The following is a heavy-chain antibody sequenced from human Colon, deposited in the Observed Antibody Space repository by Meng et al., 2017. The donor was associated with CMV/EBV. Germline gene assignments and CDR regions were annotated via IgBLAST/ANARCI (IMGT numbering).Heavy chain of an antibody. CDR2: IYSGGIT. CDR3: AGINHSYYYYGLDV. D-gene: IGHD2-15*01. CDR1: GFTVSSNY. V-gene: IGHV3-53*01. Sequence: GGSLRLPCAASGFTVSSNYMSWVRQAPGKGLEWVSTIYSGGITYYADSVKGRFTISRDNSKNTLYLQMNSLRAEDTAVYYCAGINHSYYYYGLDVWGQGTTVTVSS. J-gene: IGHJ6*02.